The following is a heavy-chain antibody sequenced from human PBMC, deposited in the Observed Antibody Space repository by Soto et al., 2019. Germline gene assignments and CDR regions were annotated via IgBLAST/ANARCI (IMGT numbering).Heavy chain of an antibody. D-gene: IGHD1-7*01. J-gene: IGHJ4*02. CDR3: AREAGTTGYYYFDY. V-gene: IGHV4-30-2*01. CDR2: IYHSGST. CDR1: GGTISSGGYS. Sequence: SETLSLTCAVSGGTISSGGYSWSWIRQPPGKGLEWIGYIYHSGSTYYNPSLKSRVTISVDRSKNQFSLKLSSVTAADTAVYYCAREAGTTGYYYFDYWGQGTLVTVSS.